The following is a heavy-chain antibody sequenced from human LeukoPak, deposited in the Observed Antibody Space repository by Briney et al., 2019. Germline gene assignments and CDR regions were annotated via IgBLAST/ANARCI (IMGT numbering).Heavy chain of an antibody. D-gene: IGHD4-17*01. CDR2: IYYSGNT. CDR3: ARLMTTVTSEY. Sequence: PSEALSLTCTVSGASINRSYYYWGWIRQPPGKGLEWIGSIYYSGNTYYNPSLKSRVTISVDTSKNQFSLKLSSVTAADTAVYYCARLMTTVTSEYWGQGTLVTVSS. CDR1: GASINRSYYY. J-gene: IGHJ4*02. V-gene: IGHV4-39*01.